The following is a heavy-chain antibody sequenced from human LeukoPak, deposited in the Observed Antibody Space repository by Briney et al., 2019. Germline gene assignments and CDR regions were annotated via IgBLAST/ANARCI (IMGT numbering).Heavy chain of an antibody. D-gene: IGHD4-23*01. CDR1: GFTFSSFA. CDR2: ISGSGGST. CDR3: AKGTSTVVTRPLDC. V-gene: IGHV3-23*01. Sequence: GSLRLSCAASGFTFSSFAMTWVRQAPGKGLEWVSVISGSGGSTSYADSVKGRFTISRDNSKNTLYLQMNSLRAEDTAIYYCAKGTSTVVTRPLDCWGQGTLVTVSS. J-gene: IGHJ4*02.